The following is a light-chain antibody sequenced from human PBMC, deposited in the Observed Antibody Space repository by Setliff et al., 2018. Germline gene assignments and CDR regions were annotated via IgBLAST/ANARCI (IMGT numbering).Light chain of an antibody. J-gene: IGLJ1*01. CDR2: EVS. Sequence: QSVLTQPASVSGSPGQSITISCTGTSSDIGGYNYVSWYQQHSGKAPKLMIYEVSNRPSGVSNRFSGSKSGNTASLTISGLQAEDEADYYCSSYASSSIPYVFGSGT. CDR1: SSDIGGYNY. CDR3: SSYASSSIPYV. V-gene: IGLV2-14*01.